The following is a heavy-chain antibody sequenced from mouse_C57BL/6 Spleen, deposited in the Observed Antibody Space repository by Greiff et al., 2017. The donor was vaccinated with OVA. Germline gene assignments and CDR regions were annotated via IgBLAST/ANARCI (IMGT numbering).Heavy chain of an antibody. D-gene: IGHD2-4*01. V-gene: IGHV10-3*01. J-gene: IGHJ3*01. CDR3: VSSYDYEAWFAY. CDR1: GFTFNTYA. CDR2: IRSKSSNYAT. Sequence: EVQVVESGGGLVQPKGSLKLSCAASGFTFNTYAMHWVRQAPGKGLEWVARIRSKSSNYATYYADSVKDRFTISRDDSQSMLYLQMNNLKTEDTAMYYCVSSYDYEAWFAYWGQGTLVTVSA.